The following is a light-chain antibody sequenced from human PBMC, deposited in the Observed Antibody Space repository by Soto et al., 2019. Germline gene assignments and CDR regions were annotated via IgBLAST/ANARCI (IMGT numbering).Light chain of an antibody. V-gene: IGLV2-8*01. Sequence: QSVLTQPPSASASPGQSVTISCTGTSSDVGGYNSVSWYQHHPGKAPKLMIYQVSKRPSGVPDRFSGSKSGNTASLTVSGLQAEDEADYFCSSHAGRNTFVFGTGTKVTVL. J-gene: IGLJ1*01. CDR3: SSHAGRNTFV. CDR2: QVS. CDR1: SSDVGGYNS.